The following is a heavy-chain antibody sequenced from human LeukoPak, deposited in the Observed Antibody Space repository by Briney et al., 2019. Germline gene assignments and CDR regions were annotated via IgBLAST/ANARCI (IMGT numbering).Heavy chain of an antibody. CDR2: IIPIFGTA. CDR1: GGTFSSYA. CDR3: ARVHDYSNPDFDY. D-gene: IGHD4-11*01. V-gene: IGHV1-69*05. Sequence: SVKVSCKASGGTFSSYAISWVRQAPGQGLEWMGGIIPIFGTANYAQKFQGRVTITTDESTSTAYMELSSLRSEDTAVYYCARVHDYSNPDFDYWGRGTLVTVSS. J-gene: IGHJ4*02.